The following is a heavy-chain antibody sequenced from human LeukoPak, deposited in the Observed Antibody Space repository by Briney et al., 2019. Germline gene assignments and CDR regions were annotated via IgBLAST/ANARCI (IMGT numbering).Heavy chain of an antibody. J-gene: IGHJ4*02. D-gene: IGHD3-16*02. CDR1: GGSISSYY. V-gene: IGHV4-59*01. CDR3: ARRGATYDYVWGSYRSHYYFDY. Sequence: SETLSLTCTVSGGSISSYYWSWIRQPPGKGLEWIGYIYYSGSTNYNPSLKSRVTISVDTSKNQFSLKLSSVTAADMAVYYCARRGATYDYVWGSYRSHYYFDYWGQGTLVTVSS. CDR2: IYYSGST.